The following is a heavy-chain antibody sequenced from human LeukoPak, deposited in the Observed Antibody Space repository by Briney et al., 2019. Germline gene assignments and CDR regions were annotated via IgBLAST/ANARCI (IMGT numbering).Heavy chain of an antibody. CDR2: IIPIFGTA. D-gene: IGHD2-2*01. J-gene: IGHJ4*02. V-gene: IGHV1-69*05. CDR1: GGTFSSYA. Sequence: ASVKVSCKASGGTFSSYAISWVRQAPGQGLEWMGGIIPIFGTANYAQKFQGRVTITTDESTSTAYMELSSLRSEDTAVYYCARFYCSSTSCPNVLDYWGQGTLVTVSS. CDR3: ARFYCSSTSCPNVLDY.